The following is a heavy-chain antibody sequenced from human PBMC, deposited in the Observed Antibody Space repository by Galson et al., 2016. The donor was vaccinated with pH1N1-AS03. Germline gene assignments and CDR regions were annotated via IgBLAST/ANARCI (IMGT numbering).Heavy chain of an antibody. J-gene: IGHJ5*02. V-gene: IGHV3-21*01. CDR2: IGTSSTYI. D-gene: IGHD1-7*01. CDR1: GFIFSAYP. CDR3: ARDRGWNYGGLDL. Sequence: LRLSCAASGFIFSAYPMNWVRQAPGKGLEWVSFIGTSSTYIYYADSVKGRFTISRDNMRKSLYLQLNSLRAEDTGIYYCARDRGWNYGGLDLWGQGTLVTVSS.